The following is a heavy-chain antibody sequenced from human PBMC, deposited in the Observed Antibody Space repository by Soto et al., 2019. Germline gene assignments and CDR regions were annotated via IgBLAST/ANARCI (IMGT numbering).Heavy chain of an antibody. D-gene: IGHD7-27*01. CDR2: IYYNGNT. V-gene: IGHV4-59*11. CDR1: GGSISNHY. Sequence: QVQQQASGPGLVKPTESLSLTCTVSGGSISNHYSSWIRQPPGKGLEWIGYIYYNGNTNYNPSLKSRVTMSVVTSKNQISLKLSSVTAADTAVYYCTRANWCSEYWGQGTLVTVSS. CDR3: TRANWCSEY. J-gene: IGHJ4*02.